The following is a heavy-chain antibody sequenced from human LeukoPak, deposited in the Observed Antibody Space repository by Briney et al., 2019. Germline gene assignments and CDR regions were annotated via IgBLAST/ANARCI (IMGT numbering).Heavy chain of an antibody. V-gene: IGHV4-4*07. Sequence: SETLSLTCTVSGGSISSYYWSWIRQPAGKGLEWIGRIYTSGSTNYNPSLKSRVTMSVDTSTNQFSLKLSSVTAADTAVYYCASSPQDFWSGYYTNYFDYWGQGTLVTVSS. D-gene: IGHD3-3*01. CDR3: ASSPQDFWSGYYTNYFDY. CDR2: IYTSGST. CDR1: GGSISSYY. J-gene: IGHJ4*02.